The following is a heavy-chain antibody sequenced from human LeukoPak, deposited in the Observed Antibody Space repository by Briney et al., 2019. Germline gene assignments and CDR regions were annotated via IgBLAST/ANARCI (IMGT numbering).Heavy chain of an antibody. CDR2: ISAYNGNT. CDR1: GYTFTSYG. D-gene: IGHD4-17*01. V-gene: IGHV1-18*01. J-gene: IGHJ4*02. CDR3: ARDSRGVTIPRDFDY. Sequence: ASVKVSCKASGYTFTSYGISWVRQAPGQGLEWMGWISAYNGNTNYAQKLQGRVTMTTDTSTSTAYMELRSLRSDDTAVYYCARDSRGVTIPRDFDYWGQGTLVTVSS.